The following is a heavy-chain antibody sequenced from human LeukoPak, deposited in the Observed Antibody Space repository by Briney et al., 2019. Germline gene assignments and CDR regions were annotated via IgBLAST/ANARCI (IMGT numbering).Heavy chain of an antibody. D-gene: IGHD6-13*01. Sequence: GGSLRLSCAASGFTFSSYGMHWVRQAPGKGLEWVAVISYDGSNKYYADSVKGRFTISRDNSKNTLYLQMNSLRAEDTAVYYCAKGGGSSSWFFDYWGQGTLVTVSS. J-gene: IGHJ4*02. CDR3: AKGGGSSSWFFDY. CDR2: ISYDGSNK. CDR1: GFTFSSYG. V-gene: IGHV3-30*18.